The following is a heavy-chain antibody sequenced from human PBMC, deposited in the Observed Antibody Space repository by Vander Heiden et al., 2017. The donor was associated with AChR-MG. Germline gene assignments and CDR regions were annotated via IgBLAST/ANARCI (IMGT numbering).Heavy chain of an antibody. CDR1: GLTFSSYS. D-gene: IGHD3-16*01. Sequence: VQLVESGGGLVKPGGSLRLSCAASGLTFSSYSMNWVRQAPGKGLEWVSSISSSSSYIYYADSVKGRFTISRDNAKNSLYLQMNSLRAEDTAVYYCARDGAHYYYGMDVWGQGTTVTVSS. CDR3: ARDGAHYYYGMDV. V-gene: IGHV3-21*01. J-gene: IGHJ6*02. CDR2: ISSSSSYI.